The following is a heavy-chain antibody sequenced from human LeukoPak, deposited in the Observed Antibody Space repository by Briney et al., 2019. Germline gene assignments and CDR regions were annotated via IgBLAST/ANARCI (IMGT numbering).Heavy chain of an antibody. CDR2: INPNSGGT. CDR3: ARKVVAASSWFDP. J-gene: IGHJ5*02. CDR1: GYTFTGYY. D-gene: IGHD2-15*01. Sequence: ASVKVSCKASGYTFTGYYMHWVRQAPGQGLEWMGWINPNSGGTNYAQKFQGRVTMTRDMSTSTDYMELSSLRSEDTAVYYCARKVVAASSWFDPWGQGTLVTVSS. V-gene: IGHV1-2*02.